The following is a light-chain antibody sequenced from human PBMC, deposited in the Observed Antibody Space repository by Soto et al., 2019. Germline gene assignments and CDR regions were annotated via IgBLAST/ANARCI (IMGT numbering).Light chain of an antibody. J-gene: IGKJ4*01. CDR2: DAS. CDR3: EQYGSTPLT. CDR1: QCVGNNY. Sequence: EIVLTQSPGTLSLSPGERATLSCRASQCVGNNYLAWYQQKPGQAPRFLIYDASSRATGIPERFSGSGSGTDFTLTISRLEPEDFAVYYCEQYGSTPLTFGGGTKVEIK. V-gene: IGKV3-20*01.